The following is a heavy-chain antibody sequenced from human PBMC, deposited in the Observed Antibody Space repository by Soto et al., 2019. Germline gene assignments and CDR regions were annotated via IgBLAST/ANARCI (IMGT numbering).Heavy chain of an antibody. CDR3: ARGAGSYSNYYDSSGYLPPYYYYYYGMDV. CDR2: IIPIFGTA. CDR1: GGTFSSYA. V-gene: IGHV1-69*13. Sequence: SVKVSCKASGGTFSSYAISWVRQAPGQGLEWMGGIIPIFGTANYAQKFQGRVTITADESTSTAYMELSSLRSEDTAVYYCARGAGSYSNYYDSSGYLPPYYYYYYGMDVWGQGTTVTVSS. J-gene: IGHJ6*02. D-gene: IGHD3-22*01.